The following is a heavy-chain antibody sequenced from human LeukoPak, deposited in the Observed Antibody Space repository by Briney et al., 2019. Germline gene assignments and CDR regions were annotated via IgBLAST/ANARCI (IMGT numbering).Heavy chain of an antibody. CDR3: AREETDGYSSSRTQH. Sequence: GGSLRLSCAASGFTVSSNYMSWVRQAPGKGLEWVSIIYSGGSTYYADSVKGRFTISRDNSKNTLYLQMSSLRAEDTAVYYCAREETDGYSSSRTQHWGQGTLVTVSS. J-gene: IGHJ1*01. CDR1: GFTVSSNY. V-gene: IGHV3-53*01. D-gene: IGHD6-13*01. CDR2: IYSGGST.